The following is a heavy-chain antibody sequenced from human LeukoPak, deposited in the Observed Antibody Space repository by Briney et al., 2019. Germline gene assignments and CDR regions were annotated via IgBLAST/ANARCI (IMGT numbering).Heavy chain of an antibody. Sequence: SETLSLTCTVSGYSISSGYYWGWIRQSPGKGLEWIGSIYHSGSTYYNPSLKSRVTISVDTSKNQFSLRLSSVTAADTAVYYCARERAAAGSFWGQGTLVTVSS. CDR2: IYHSGST. J-gene: IGHJ4*02. CDR3: ARERAAAGSF. V-gene: IGHV4-38-2*02. CDR1: GYSISSGYY. D-gene: IGHD6-13*01.